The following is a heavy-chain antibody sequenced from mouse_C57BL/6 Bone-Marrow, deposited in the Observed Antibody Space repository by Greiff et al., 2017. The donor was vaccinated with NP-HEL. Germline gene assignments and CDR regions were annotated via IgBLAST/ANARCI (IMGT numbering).Heavy chain of an antibody. CDR1: GYTFTDYY. D-gene: IGHD1-1*02. CDR2: INPNNGGT. Sequence: EVQLQQSGPELVKPGASVKISCKASGYTFTDYYMNWVKQSHGKSLEWIGDINPNNGGTSYNQKFKGKATLTVDKSSSTAYMELRSLTSEDSAVYYCAGYYDAMDYWGQGTSVTVSS. V-gene: IGHV1-26*01. J-gene: IGHJ4*01. CDR3: AGYYDAMDY.